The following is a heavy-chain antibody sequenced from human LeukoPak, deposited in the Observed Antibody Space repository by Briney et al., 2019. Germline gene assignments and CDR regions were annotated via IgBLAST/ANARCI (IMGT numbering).Heavy chain of an antibody. D-gene: IGHD1-7*01. CDR1: GYSISSGYY. Sequence: SETLSLTCAVSGYSISSGYYWGWIRQPPGKGLGWIGSIYHSGSTYYNPSLKSRVTISVDTSKNQFSLKLSSVTAADTAVYYCARGYNWNYHWFDPWGQGTLVTVSS. CDR3: ARGYNWNYHWFDP. J-gene: IGHJ5*02. V-gene: IGHV4-38-2*01. CDR2: IYHSGST.